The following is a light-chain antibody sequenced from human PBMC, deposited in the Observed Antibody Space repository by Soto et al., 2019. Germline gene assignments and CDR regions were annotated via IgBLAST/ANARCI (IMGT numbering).Light chain of an antibody. Sequence: EIVLTQSPGTLSLSPGVRGTLSCRASESVSSSYLAWYQQKPGQAPRLLIYGASSRATGIPDRFSGSGSGTDFTLTISRLEPEDFAVYYCQQYGSSPLTFGGGTKVEIK. CDR1: ESVSSSY. CDR2: GAS. J-gene: IGKJ4*01. CDR3: QQYGSSPLT. V-gene: IGKV3-20*01.